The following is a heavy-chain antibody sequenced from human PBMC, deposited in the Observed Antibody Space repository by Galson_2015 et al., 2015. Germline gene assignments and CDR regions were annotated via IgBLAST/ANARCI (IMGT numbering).Heavy chain of an antibody. CDR1: GFTFSSPW. CDR3: ARDVHGYSYGPFDY. Sequence: SLRLSCAASGFTFSSPWMSWVRQVPGKGLEWVATIKQDESEIYYMDSVKGRFTISRDNAKNSLYLQMNSLRAEDTAIYYCARDVHGYSYGPFDYWGQGTLVTVSP. J-gene: IGHJ4*02. CDR2: IKQDESEI. V-gene: IGHV3-7*01. D-gene: IGHD5-18*01.